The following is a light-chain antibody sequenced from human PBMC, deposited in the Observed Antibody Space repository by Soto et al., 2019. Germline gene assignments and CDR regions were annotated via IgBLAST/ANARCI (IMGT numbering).Light chain of an antibody. CDR1: KLGDKY. CDR2: QDS. J-gene: IGLJ3*02. V-gene: IGLV3-1*01. CDR3: QAWDSSTAV. Sequence: ELTQPPSVSVSPGQTASITCSGDKLGDKYACWYQQKPGQSPVLVIYQDSKRPSGIPERFSGSNSGNTATLTISGTQAMDEDDYYCQAWDSSTAVFGGGTKLTVL.